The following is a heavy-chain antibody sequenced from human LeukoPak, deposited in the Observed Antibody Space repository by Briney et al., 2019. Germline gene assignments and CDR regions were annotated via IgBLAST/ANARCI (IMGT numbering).Heavy chain of an antibody. CDR1: GYSFTSYW. J-gene: IGHJ4*02. D-gene: IGHD3-10*01. Sequence: GESLRISCKGSGYSFTSYWISWVRQMPGKGLEWMGRIDPSDSYTNYSPSFQGHVTISADNSISTAYLQWSGLKASDTAMFYCARRATSVRGIPLFDYWGQGTLVTVSS. CDR3: ARRATSVRGIPLFDY. V-gene: IGHV5-10-1*01. CDR2: IDPSDSYT.